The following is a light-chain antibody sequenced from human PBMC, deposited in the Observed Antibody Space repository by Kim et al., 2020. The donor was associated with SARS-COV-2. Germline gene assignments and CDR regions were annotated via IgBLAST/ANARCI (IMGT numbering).Light chain of an antibody. Sequence: VAPGQTASITCSGDKWGNKYACWYQQKPGQSPVLVIYQDTKRPSGIPERFSGSNSGNTATLTISVTQAMDEADYYCQTWDRGNDVVFGGGTQLTVL. J-gene: IGLJ2*01. CDR2: QDT. CDR3: QTWDRGNDVV. CDR1: KWGNKY. V-gene: IGLV3-1*01.